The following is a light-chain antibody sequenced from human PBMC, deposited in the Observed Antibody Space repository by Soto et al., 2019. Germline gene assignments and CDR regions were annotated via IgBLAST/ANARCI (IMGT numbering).Light chain of an antibody. V-gene: IGKV1-39*01. Sequence: DIQMTQSASSLSASVGDRVTITCRASQSISSYLNWYQQKPGKAPKLLIYAASSLRSGVTSRFSGSGYGTDFTLTISSLQPEDFATYYCQQSSSSQYTFGQGTKVDTK. CDR1: QSISSY. CDR3: QQSSSSQYT. J-gene: IGKJ2*01. CDR2: AAS.